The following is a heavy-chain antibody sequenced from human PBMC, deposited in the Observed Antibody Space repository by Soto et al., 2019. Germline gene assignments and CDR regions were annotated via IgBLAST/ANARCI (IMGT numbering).Heavy chain of an antibody. CDR3: ATYNWNDVSVRNY. D-gene: IGHD1-1*01. V-gene: IGHV1-24*01. CDR2: FDPEDGEK. Sequence: GASVKVSCKVSGYTLTELSMHWVRPAPGKGLEWMGGFDPEDGEKIYAKKFQGRVTMTEDKTTDTAYMELSSLRSEDTAVYYCATYNWNDVSVRNYWGQGTLVTVSS. CDR1: GYTLTELS. J-gene: IGHJ4*02.